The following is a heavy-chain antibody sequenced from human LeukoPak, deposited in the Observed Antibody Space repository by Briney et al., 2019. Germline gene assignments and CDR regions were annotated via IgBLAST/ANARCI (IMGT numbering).Heavy chain of an antibody. Sequence: SVKVSCKASGGTFSSYAISWVRQAPGQGLEWIGGVIPIFGTANYAQEFQCRVTITSDKSSSTASMELSSLRSEHTAVYHCASTMTLGYWGQGTLVTVSS. D-gene: IGHD3-22*01. CDR1: GGTFSSYA. CDR2: VIPIFGTA. V-gene: IGHV1-69*06. CDR3: ASTMTLGY. J-gene: IGHJ4*02.